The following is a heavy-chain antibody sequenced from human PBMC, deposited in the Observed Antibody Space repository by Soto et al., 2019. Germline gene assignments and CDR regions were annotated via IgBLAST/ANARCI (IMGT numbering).Heavy chain of an antibody. CDR3: AMYYDILPGHDAFDI. J-gene: IGHJ3*02. V-gene: IGHV4-31*03. CDR2: IYYSGST. CDR1: GGSISSGGYY. Sequence: TLSLTCTVSGGSISSGGYYWSWIRQHPGKGLEWIGYIYYSGSTYYNPSLKSRVTISVDTSKNQFSLKLSSVTAADTAVYYCAMYYDILPGHDAFDIWGQGTMVTVSS. D-gene: IGHD3-9*01.